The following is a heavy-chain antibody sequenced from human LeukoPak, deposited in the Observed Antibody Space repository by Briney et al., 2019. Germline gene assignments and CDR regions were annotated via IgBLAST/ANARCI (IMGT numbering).Heavy chain of an antibody. Sequence: SETLSLTCTVSGGSISSGSYYWSWIRQPAGKGLEWIGRIYTSGSTNYNPSLKSRVTISVDTSKNQSSLKLSSVTAADTAVYYCARGAITIFGVVSEPYYYGMDVWGQGTTVTVSS. CDR3: ARGAITIFGVVSEPYYYGMDV. CDR2: IYTSGST. V-gene: IGHV4-61*02. CDR1: GGSISSGSYY. D-gene: IGHD3-3*01. J-gene: IGHJ6*02.